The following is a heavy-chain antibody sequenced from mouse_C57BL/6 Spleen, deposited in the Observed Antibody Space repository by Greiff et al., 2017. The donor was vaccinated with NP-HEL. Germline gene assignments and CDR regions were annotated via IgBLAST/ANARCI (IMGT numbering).Heavy chain of an antibody. CDR1: GYTFTDYN. J-gene: IGHJ2*01. CDR2: INPNNGGT. V-gene: IGHV1-18*01. D-gene: IGHD1-1*01. CDR3: ARFTGDYGSSGYFDY. Sequence: EVQLQQSGPELVKPGASVKIPCKASGYTFTDYNMDWVKQSHGKSLEWIGDINPNNGGTIYNEKFKGKATLTVDKSSSTAYMELRSLTSEDTAVYYCARFTGDYGSSGYFDYWGQGTTLTVSS.